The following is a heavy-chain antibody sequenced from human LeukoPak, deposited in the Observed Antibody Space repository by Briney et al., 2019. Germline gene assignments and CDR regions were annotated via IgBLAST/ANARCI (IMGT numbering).Heavy chain of an antibody. CDR1: GGSISSGGYS. J-gene: IGHJ4*02. Sequence: SETLSLTCAVSGGSISSGGYSWSWIRQPPGKGLEWIGSIYHSGSTYYNPSLKSRVTISVDTSKNQFSLKLSSVTAADTAVYYCARDGAIVGATLDYWGQGTLVTVSS. V-gene: IGHV4-39*07. CDR2: IYHSGST. D-gene: IGHD1-26*01. CDR3: ARDGAIVGATLDY.